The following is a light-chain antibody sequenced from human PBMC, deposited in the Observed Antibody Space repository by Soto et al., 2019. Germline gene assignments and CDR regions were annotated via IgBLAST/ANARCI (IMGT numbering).Light chain of an antibody. CDR1: QSVSSN. V-gene: IGKV3-15*01. CDR3: QMYNNWLGT. Sequence: EIVMTQSPVTLSVSPGERATLSCRASQSVSSNLAWYQQKPGQAPSLLIYGAFTRATGIPARFSGSGSGTDFTLTISRLEPEDFAVYYCQMYNNWLGTFGGGTKVDIK. CDR2: GAF. J-gene: IGKJ4*01.